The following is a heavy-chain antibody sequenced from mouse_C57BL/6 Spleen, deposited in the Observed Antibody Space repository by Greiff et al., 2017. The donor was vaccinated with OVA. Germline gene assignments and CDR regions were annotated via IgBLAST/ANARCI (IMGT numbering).Heavy chain of an antibody. Sequence: VQLKESGPELVKPGASVKISCKASGYSFTDYNMNWVKQSNGKSLEWIGVINPNYGTTSYNQKFKGKATLTVDQSSSTAYMQLNSLTSEDSAVYYCARSRDGSSYGWYFDVWGTGTTVTVSS. CDR1: GYSFTDYN. V-gene: IGHV1-39*01. CDR2: INPNYGTT. D-gene: IGHD1-1*01. J-gene: IGHJ1*03. CDR3: ARSRDGSSYGWYFDV.